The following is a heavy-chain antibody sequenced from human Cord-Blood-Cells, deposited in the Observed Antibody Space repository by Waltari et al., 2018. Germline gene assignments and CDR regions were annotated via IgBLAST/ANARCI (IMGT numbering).Heavy chain of an antibody. CDR2: ISPIFGTA. V-gene: IGHV1-69*01. D-gene: IGHD3-10*01. Sequence: QVQLVQSGAELKKPGSSVKVSCKASGGTFSSYVITWVRQPPGPGLEWMRGISPIFGTANYEQKFQGRVTITADESTSTAYMELSSRRSEDTAVYYCARVSGPTYYYGSGSPNWFDPWGQGTLVTVSS. J-gene: IGHJ5*02. CDR3: ARVSGPTYYYGSGSPNWFDP. CDR1: GGTFSSYV.